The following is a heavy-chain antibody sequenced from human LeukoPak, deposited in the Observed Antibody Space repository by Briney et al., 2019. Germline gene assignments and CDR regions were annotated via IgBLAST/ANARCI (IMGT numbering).Heavy chain of an antibody. CDR1: GYTFASYG. CDR3: ARVPPSGSSPFDY. Sequence: ASVKVSCKASGYTFASYGITWVRQAPGQGLEWIGWISTYNGNTHYAQKFQGRVTMTTDTSTSTAYMELRSLRSDDTAVYYCARVPPSGSSPFDYWGQGTLVTVSS. CDR2: ISTYNGNT. D-gene: IGHD3-10*01. V-gene: IGHV1-18*01. J-gene: IGHJ4*02.